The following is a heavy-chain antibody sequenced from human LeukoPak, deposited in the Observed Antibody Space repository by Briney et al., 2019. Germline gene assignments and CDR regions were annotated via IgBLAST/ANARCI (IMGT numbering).Heavy chain of an antibody. V-gene: IGHV4-61*02. Sequence: SQTLSLTCTVSGGFISSGSYYWSWIRQPAGKGLEWIGRIYPSGSTNYNPSLKSRVTISVDTSKNQFSLKLSSVTAADTAVYYCASYDILTGVYGFYWGQGTLVTVSS. J-gene: IGHJ4*02. CDR2: IYPSGST. CDR3: ASYDILTGVYGFY. D-gene: IGHD3-9*01. CDR1: GGFISSGSYY.